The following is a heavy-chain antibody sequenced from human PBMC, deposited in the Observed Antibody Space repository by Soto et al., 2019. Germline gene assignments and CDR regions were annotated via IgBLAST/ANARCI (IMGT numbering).Heavy chain of an antibody. CDR3: ALLDYGDYEAGDAFDS. CDR1: GGSFSGYY. Sequence: QVQLQQWGAGLLKPSETLSLTCAVYGGSFSGYYWSWIRQPPGKGLEWIGEINHSGSTNYNPSLKSRVTISVDTSKNQFSLKLSSVTAADTAVYYCALLDYGDYEAGDAFDSWGQGTMVAVSS. J-gene: IGHJ3*02. D-gene: IGHD4-17*01. CDR2: INHSGST. V-gene: IGHV4-34*01.